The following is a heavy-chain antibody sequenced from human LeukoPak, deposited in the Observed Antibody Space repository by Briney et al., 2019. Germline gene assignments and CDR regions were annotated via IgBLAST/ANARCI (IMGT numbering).Heavy chain of an antibody. CDR3: AKGGGYYDFWGGGFDY. CDR2: ISGSGSGT. D-gene: IGHD3-3*01. V-gene: IGHV3-23*01. J-gene: IGHJ4*02. Sequence: GGSLRLSCAASGFTFSTYAMTWVRQAPGKGLEWVSAISGSGSGTYYAASVKGRFTISRDNSKNTLYLQLNSLRAEDTALYYCAKGGGYYDFWGGGFDYWGQGTLVTVSS. CDR1: GFTFSTYA.